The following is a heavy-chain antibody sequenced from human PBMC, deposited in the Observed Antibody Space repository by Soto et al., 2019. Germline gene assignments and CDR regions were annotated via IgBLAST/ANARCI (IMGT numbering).Heavy chain of an antibody. V-gene: IGHV3-72*01. D-gene: IGHD6-6*01. CDR3: TCWIAARCS. CDR2: TKNRSQRYTI. CDR1: GFTLSDHY. J-gene: IGHJ4*02. Sequence: EVQLVESGGGLVQPGGSLRLSCAASGFTLSDHYMGWVRRAPGKGLEWVARTKNRSQRYTIEYAASVKGRFTISRDDSKNSLYLQITSLKSEDTAVYYCTCWIAARCSWGQGTLVTVAS.